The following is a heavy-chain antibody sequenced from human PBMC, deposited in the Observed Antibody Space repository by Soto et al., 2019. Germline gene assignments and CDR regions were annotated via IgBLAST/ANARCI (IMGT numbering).Heavy chain of an antibody. Sequence: GASVKVSCKASGGTFSSYAISWVRQAPGQGLEWMGGIIPIFGTANYAQKFQGRVTITADESTSTAYMELGSLRSEDTAVYYCARGESPTTQPYYDILTGRYYYYYGMDVWGQGTTVTVSS. CDR1: GGTFSSYA. V-gene: IGHV1-69*13. CDR2: IIPIFGTA. D-gene: IGHD3-9*01. CDR3: ARGESPTTQPYYDILTGRYYYYYGMDV. J-gene: IGHJ6*02.